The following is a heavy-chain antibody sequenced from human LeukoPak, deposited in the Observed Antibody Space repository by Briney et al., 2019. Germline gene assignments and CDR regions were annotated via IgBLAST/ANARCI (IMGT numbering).Heavy chain of an antibody. J-gene: IGHJ4*02. D-gene: IGHD5-12*01. CDR3: ARRNSGYPFDY. CDR1: GGSISSSSYY. V-gene: IGHV4-39*01. Sequence: KPSETLSLTCTVSGGSISSSSYYWGWIRQPPEKGLEWIGSMYHSGTTYYNPSLKSRVTISAETSKKQFSLNLSSVTAADTAVYFCARRNSGYPFDYWGQGTLVTVSS. CDR2: MYHSGTT.